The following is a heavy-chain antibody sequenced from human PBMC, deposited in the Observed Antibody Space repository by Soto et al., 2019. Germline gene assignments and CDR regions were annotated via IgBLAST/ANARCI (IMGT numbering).Heavy chain of an antibody. V-gene: IGHV3-9*01. D-gene: IGHD2-2*02. Sequence: PGGSLRLSCAASGFTFDDYAMHWVRQAPGKGLEWVSGISWNSGSIGYADSVKGRFTISRDNAKNSLYLQMNSLRAEDTALYYCAKDGVPAAIGYYYYYGMDVWGQGTTVTVSS. CDR3: AKDGVPAAIGYYYYYGMDV. J-gene: IGHJ6*02. CDR1: GFTFDDYA. CDR2: ISWNSGSI.